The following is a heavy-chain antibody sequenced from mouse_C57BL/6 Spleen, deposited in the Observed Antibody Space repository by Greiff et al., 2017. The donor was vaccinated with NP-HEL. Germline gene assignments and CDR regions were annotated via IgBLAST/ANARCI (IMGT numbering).Heavy chain of an antibody. CDR3: ARSMMVTTSYFDY. CDR1: GYSFTGYY. J-gene: IGHJ2*01. V-gene: IGHV1-42*01. D-gene: IGHD2-3*01. Sequence: VQLQQSGPELVKPGASVKISCKASGYSFTGYYMNWVKQSPEKSLEWIGEINPSTGGTTYNQKFKAKATLTVDKSSSTAYMQLKSLTSEDSAVYYCARSMMVTTSYFDYWGQGTTLTVSS. CDR2: INPSTGGT.